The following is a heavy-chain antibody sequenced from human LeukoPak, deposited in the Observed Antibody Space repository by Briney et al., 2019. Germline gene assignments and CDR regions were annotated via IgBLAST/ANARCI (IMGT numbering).Heavy chain of an antibody. V-gene: IGHV4-39*01. CDR1: GGSISSSSYY. D-gene: IGHD3-10*01. Sequence: SETLSLTCTVSGGSISSSSYYWGWIRQPPGKGLEWIGSIYYSGSTYYNPSLKSRVTISVDTSKNQFSLKLSSVTAADTAVYYCASRELHYGSGSYYGVDYWGQGTLVTVSS. CDR2: IYYSGST. CDR3: ASRELHYGSGSYYGVDY. J-gene: IGHJ4*02.